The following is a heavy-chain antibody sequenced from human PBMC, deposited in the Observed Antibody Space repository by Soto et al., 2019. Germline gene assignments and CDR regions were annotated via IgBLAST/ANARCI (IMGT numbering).Heavy chain of an antibody. J-gene: IGHJ3*02. Sequence: QITLKESGPTLVKPTQTLTLTCTFSGFSLSTSGVGVGWIRQPPGKALQWLALIYWYDDKRYSPSLKSRLTITKDTAKNHVVLTMTNMDPVDTATYYCAERGYYGDYLYAFDICFEETMVTVS. CDR1: GFSLSTSGVG. CDR2: IYWYDDK. D-gene: IGHD4-17*01. CDR3: AERGYYGDYLYAFDI. V-gene: IGHV2-5*01.